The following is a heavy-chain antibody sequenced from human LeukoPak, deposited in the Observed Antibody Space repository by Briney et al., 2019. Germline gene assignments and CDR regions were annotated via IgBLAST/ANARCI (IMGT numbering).Heavy chain of an antibody. V-gene: IGHV3-9*01. CDR3: AKDWSYGGNSWKYFGS. Sequence: GGSLRLPCAASGFTFDDYAMHWVRQAPGKGLEWVSGISWGSDSVYYADSVRGRFTISRDKAKNSLYLQMNSLRADDTALYYCAKDWSYGGNSWKYFGSWGQGTLVTVSS. CDR2: ISWGSDSV. J-gene: IGHJ4*02. D-gene: IGHD4-23*01. CDR1: GFTFDDYA.